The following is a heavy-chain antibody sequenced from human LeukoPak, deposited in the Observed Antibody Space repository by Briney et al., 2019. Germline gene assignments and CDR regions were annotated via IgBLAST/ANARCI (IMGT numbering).Heavy chain of an antibody. CDR2: ISGSGGST. J-gene: IGHJ3*02. D-gene: IGHD3-10*01. V-gene: IGHV3-23*01. CDR3: ARDDYYYGSGSYYFDAFDI. Sequence: GGSLRLSCAASGFTFSSYAMSWVRQAPGKGLEWVSAISGSGGSTYYADSVKGRFTISRDNAKNSLYLQMNSLRAEDTAVYYCARDDYYYGSGSYYFDAFDIWGQGTMVTVSS. CDR1: GFTFSSYA.